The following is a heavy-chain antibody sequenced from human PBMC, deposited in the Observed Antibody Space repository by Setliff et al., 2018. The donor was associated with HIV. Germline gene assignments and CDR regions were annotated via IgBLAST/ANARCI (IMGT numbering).Heavy chain of an antibody. CDR2: VYYDGTT. CDR3: ATYSAGEGGRGY. Sequence: LSLTCTVSGGSISTKSVYWGWIRQPPGKGLEWIGSVYYDGTTSYYPSLKRRVTISVDTSKNQFSLRLSSVTAADTAVYYCATYSAGEGGRGYWGQGRLVTVSS. V-gene: IGHV4-39*07. J-gene: IGHJ4*02. CDR1: GGSISTKSVY. D-gene: IGHD1-26*01.